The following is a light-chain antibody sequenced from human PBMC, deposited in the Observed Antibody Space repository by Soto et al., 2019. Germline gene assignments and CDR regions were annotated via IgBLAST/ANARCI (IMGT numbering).Light chain of an antibody. CDR2: DAS. CDR3: QQYDTYPWT. CDR1: QRMSAW. V-gene: IGKV1-5*01. Sequence: DIQMTQSPTTLSASVGDRVIITCRASQRMSAWLAWYQQKPGKAPTLLIYDASSLENGVPSRFSGSGSGTDFTLTISSLQPDDFATHYCQQYDTYPWTFGQGTKVDIK. J-gene: IGKJ1*01.